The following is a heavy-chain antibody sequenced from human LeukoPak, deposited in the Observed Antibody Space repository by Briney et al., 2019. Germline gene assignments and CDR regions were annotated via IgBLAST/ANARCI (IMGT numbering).Heavy chain of an antibody. D-gene: IGHD6-13*01. Sequence: GESLKISCKGSGYSFTNYWIGWVRQMPGKGLEWMGTIYPGDSDTRYSPSFQGQVTISADKSISAAYLQWSSLKASDTAMYYCAKIATAGKVNYYYYNMDVWGKGTTVTISS. CDR2: IYPGDSDT. J-gene: IGHJ6*03. CDR1: GYSFTNYW. CDR3: AKIATAGKVNYYYYNMDV. V-gene: IGHV5-51*01.